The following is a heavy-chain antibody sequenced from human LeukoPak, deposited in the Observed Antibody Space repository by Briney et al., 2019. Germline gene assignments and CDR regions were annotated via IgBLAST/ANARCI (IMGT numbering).Heavy chain of an antibody. V-gene: IGHV1-8*01. CDR1: GYTFTSYD. Sequence: ASVKVSCKASGYTFTSYDINWVRQATGQGLEWMGWMNPNSGNTGYAQKFQGRVTMTRNTSISTAYMELSSLRSEDTAVYYCASASAGSSWYYNIENLFDPWGQGTLVTVSS. D-gene: IGHD6-13*01. CDR2: MNPNSGNT. J-gene: IGHJ5*02. CDR3: ASASAGSSWYYNIENLFDP.